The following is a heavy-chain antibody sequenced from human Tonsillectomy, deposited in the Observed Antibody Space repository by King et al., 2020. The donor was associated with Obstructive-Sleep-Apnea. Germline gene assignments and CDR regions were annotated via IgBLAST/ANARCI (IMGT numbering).Heavy chain of an antibody. CDR1: GGSISSYY. CDR2: IYYSGST. V-gene: IGHV4-59*01. Sequence: QLQESGPGLVKPSETLSLTCTVSGGSISSYYWSWIRQPPGKGLEWIEYIYYSGSTNYNPSLKSRVTMSVDTSKNQFSLKLSSVTAADTAVYYCARAPYGSGIIDWLDPWGQGTLVTVSS. D-gene: IGHD3-10*01. J-gene: IGHJ5*02. CDR3: ARAPYGSGIIDWLDP.